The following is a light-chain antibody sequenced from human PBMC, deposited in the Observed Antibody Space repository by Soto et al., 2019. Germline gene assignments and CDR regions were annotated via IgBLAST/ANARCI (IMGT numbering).Light chain of an antibody. CDR3: QQYNNWYS. Sequence: DIQMTQSPSTLSASVGDRVTITCRASETINIWLAWYQQKPGKAPKLLIYKASSLESGVPSRFSGSGSGTEFTLTISSLQPDDFATYHCQQYNNWYSFGQGTKLEI. CDR1: ETINIW. J-gene: IGKJ2*03. V-gene: IGKV1-5*03. CDR2: KAS.